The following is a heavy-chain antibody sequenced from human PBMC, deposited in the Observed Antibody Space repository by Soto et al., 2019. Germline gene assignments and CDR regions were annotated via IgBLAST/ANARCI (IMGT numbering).Heavy chain of an antibody. V-gene: IGHV3-64*01. CDR3: ARSPFIYGSESYYNVPIAFDI. CDR2: ISSNGGST. D-gene: IGHD3-10*01. CDR1: GVTVSSYA. Sequence: GGSLRLSCAASGVTVSSYAMHWVRQAPGKGLEYVSAISSNGGSTYYANSVKGRFTISRDNSKNTLYLQMGSLRAEDMAVYYCARSPFIYGSESYYNVPIAFDIWGQGTMVTVSS. J-gene: IGHJ3*02.